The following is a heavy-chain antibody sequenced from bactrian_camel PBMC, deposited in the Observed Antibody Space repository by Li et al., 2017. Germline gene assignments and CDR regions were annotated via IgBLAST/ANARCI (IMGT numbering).Heavy chain of an antibody. CDR1: GNTYTQYC. CDR3: AADRRRHGPPSLRPGDYSV. CDR2: IDEDGTT. D-gene: IGHD2*01. V-gene: IGHV3S53*01. J-gene: IGHJ4*01. Sequence: HVQLVESGGGSVQAGGSLRLSCVVSGNTYTQYCLGWFRQAPGKEREGVAVIDEDGTTKYADSVAGRFTISKDNARNWLDLQMDSLEPGDTARYYCAADRRRHGPPSLRPGDYSVWGQGTQVTVS.